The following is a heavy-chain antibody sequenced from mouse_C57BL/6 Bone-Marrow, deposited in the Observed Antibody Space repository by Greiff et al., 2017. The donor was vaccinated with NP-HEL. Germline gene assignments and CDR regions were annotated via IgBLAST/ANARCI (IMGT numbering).Heavy chain of an antibody. CDR2: ISSGSSTI. CDR3: ARPHLYNSNYVLYYYAMDY. V-gene: IGHV5-17*01. Sequence: DVQLVESGGGLVKPGGSLKLSCAASGFTFSDYGMHWVRQAPEKGLEWVAYISSGSSTIYYADTVKGRFTISRDNAKNTLFLQLTSLRSEDTAMYYCARPHLYNSNYVLYYYAMDYGGQGTSVTVSS. CDR1: GFTFSDYG. D-gene: IGHD2-5*01. J-gene: IGHJ4*01.